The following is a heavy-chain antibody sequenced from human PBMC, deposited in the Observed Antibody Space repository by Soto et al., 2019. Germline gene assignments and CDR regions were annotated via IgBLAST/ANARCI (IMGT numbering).Heavy chain of an antibody. Sequence: QVQLQESGPGLVKASQTLSLTCTVSGGSITTGGHFWSWIRQHPGTGLEWIGYIYYRGTTHFNPSLKSRVSISVDTSKNQFSLKLSSVTAADTAMYYCARVVSGSYFDYWGQGTLVTVSS. CDR3: ARVVSGSYFDY. CDR2: IYYRGTT. CDR1: GGSITTGGHF. J-gene: IGHJ4*02. V-gene: IGHV4-31*03. D-gene: IGHD1-26*01.